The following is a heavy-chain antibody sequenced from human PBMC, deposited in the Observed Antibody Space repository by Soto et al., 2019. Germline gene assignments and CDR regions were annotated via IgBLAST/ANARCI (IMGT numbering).Heavy chain of an antibody. CDR1: GYTFTSYA. CDR3: ARGGGGYSGYGDY. J-gene: IGHJ4*02. Sequence: QVQLVQSGAEEKKPGASVKVSCKASGYTFTSYAMHWVRQAPGQRLEWMGWINAGNGNTKYSQKFQGRVTITRDTSASTAYRELSSLRSEDTAVYYCARGGGGYSGYGDYWGQGTLVTVSS. CDR2: INAGNGNT. V-gene: IGHV1-3*05. D-gene: IGHD5-12*01.